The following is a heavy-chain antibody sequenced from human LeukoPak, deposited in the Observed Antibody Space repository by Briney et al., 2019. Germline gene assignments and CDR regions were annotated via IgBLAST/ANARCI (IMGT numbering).Heavy chain of an antibody. Sequence: GGSLRLSCAASGFTFSSYSMNWVRQAPGKGLEWVSSISSSSSYIYYADSVKGRFTISRDNAKNSLYLQMNSLRAEGTAVYYCARDKRGGYSGYDYSSGMDVWGKGTTVTVSS. D-gene: IGHD5-12*01. J-gene: IGHJ6*04. CDR2: ISSSSSYI. CDR3: ARDKRGGYSGYDYSSGMDV. CDR1: GFTFSSYS. V-gene: IGHV3-21*01.